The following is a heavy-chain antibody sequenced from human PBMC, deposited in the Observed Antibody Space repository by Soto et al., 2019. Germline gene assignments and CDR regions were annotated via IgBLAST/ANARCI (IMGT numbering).Heavy chain of an antibody. J-gene: IGHJ4*02. D-gene: IGHD6-19*01. CDR2: ISSSSSYI. V-gene: IGHV3-21*01. CDR1: GFTFSSYS. CDR3: ASPGYSSGWSLDY. Sequence: GGSLRRSCAASGFTFSSYSMNWVRQAPGKGLEWVSSISSSSSYIYYADSVKGRFTISRDNAKNSLYLQMNSLRAEDTAVYYCASPGYSSGWSLDYWGQGTLVTVSS.